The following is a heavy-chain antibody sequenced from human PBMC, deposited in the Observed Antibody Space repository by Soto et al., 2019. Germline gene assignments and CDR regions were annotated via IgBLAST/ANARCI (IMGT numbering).Heavy chain of an antibody. CDR1: GGSVSSGSYY. Sequence: QVQLQESGPGLVKPSETLSLTCTVSGGSVSSGSYYWSWIRQPPGKGLEWIGYIYYSGSTNYNPSLTSRVTISVDTSKNQFSLKLSSVNAADTAVYYCARVGLDYYYGMDVWGQRTTVTASS. CDR3: ARVGLDYYYGMDV. CDR2: IYYSGST. V-gene: IGHV4-61*01. D-gene: IGHD3-16*01. J-gene: IGHJ6*02.